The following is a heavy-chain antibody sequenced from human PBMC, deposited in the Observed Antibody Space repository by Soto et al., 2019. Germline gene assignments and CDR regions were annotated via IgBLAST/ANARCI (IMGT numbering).Heavy chain of an antibody. CDR2: IIPIFGTA. V-gene: IGHV1-69*06. D-gene: IGHD2-8*01. Sequence: SVKVSCKASGGTFGSYAISWVRQAPGQGLEWMGGIIPIFGTANYAQKFQGRVTITADKSTSTAYMELSSLRSEDTAVYYCAREMAKNGAFDYWGQGTLVTVSS. CDR3: AREMAKNGAFDY. CDR1: GGTFGSYA. J-gene: IGHJ4*02.